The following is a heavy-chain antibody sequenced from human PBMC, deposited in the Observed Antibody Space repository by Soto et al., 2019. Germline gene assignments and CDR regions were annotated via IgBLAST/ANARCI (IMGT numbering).Heavy chain of an antibody. CDR3: ARPKLRWLSYYGMDV. J-gene: IGHJ6*02. Sequence: ASVKVSCKASGYSFTDYHIHWVRQAPGQGLEWLGRINPKSGGTSTAQKFQGWVTMTTDTSVSTASMELTRLTSDDTAIYYCARPKLRWLSYYGMDVWGQGTTVTVSS. CDR2: INPKSGGT. V-gene: IGHV1-2*04. D-gene: IGHD4-17*01. CDR1: GYSFTDYH.